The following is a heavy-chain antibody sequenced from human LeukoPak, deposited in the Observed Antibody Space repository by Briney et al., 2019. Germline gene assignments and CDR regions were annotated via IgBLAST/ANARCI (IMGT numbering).Heavy chain of an antibody. V-gene: IGHV3-74*01. CDR3: AREGGFNAFDI. Sequence: QTGGSLKLSCAASGFTFSTYWMHWVRQAPGKGLVWVSRINSDGSSTSYADSVKGRFTISRDNAKNTLYLQMNSLRAEDTAVYYCAREGGFNAFDIWGQGTMVTLSS. CDR2: INSDGSST. J-gene: IGHJ3*02. CDR1: GFTFSTYW. D-gene: IGHD2-15*01.